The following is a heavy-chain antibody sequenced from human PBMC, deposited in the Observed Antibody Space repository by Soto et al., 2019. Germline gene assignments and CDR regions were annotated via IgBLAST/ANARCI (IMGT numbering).Heavy chain of an antibody. D-gene: IGHD3-10*01. V-gene: IGHV3-30*03. Sequence: GGSLRLSCAASGFTFSNYGMHWVRQAPGKGLEWVAVISYDGSNKYYADSVKGRFTISRDNSKNTLYLQMNSLTTEDTAVYYCARFWVWFGAHPILYWGPGTLVTVSS. J-gene: IGHJ4*02. CDR1: GFTFSNYG. CDR2: ISYDGSNK. CDR3: ARFWVWFGAHPILY.